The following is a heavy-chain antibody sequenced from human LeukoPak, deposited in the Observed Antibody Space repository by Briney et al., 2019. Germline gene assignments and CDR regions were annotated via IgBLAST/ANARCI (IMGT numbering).Heavy chain of an antibody. CDR2: ISGSGGST. CDR1: GFTFSSYA. D-gene: IGHD2-15*01. J-gene: IGHJ4*02. CDR3: AKVPIIVVVTPLFDY. Sequence: GGSLRLSCAASGFTFSSYAMSWVRQAPGKGLEWVSAISGSGGSTYYADSVKGRFTISRDNSKNTLYLQMNSLRAEDTAVYYCAKVPIIVVVTPLFDYWGQGTLVTVSS. V-gene: IGHV3-23*01.